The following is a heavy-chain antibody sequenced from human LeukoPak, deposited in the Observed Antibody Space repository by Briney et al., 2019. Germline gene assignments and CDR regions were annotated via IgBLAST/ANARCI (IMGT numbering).Heavy chain of an antibody. D-gene: IGHD3-9*01. CDR3: ARVLGGGDILTGYRDY. Sequence: SETLSLTCTVSAGSISSGDYYWSWIRQPPGKGLEWIGYIYYSGSTYYNPSLKSRVTISVDTSKNQFSLKLSSVTAADTAVYYCARVLGGGDILTGYRDYCGQGTLVTVSS. J-gene: IGHJ4*02. CDR1: AGSISSGDYY. CDR2: IYYSGST. V-gene: IGHV4-30-4*08.